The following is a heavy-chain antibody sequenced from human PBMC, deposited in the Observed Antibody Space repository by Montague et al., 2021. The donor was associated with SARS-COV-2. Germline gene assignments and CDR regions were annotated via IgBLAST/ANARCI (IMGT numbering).Heavy chain of an antibody. V-gene: IGHV6-1*01. CDR2: TYYRSKWYN. CDR3: TGGREGNYNVMDV. D-gene: IGHD1-1*01. Sequence: CAISGDSVSSSSATWNWVGQSPSRGLEWLGRTYYRSKWYNDYAVSVRGRVTINPDTSKNQFSLQLNSVTPEDTAIYYCTGGREGNYNVMDVWGQGTTVTVSS. CDR1: GDSVSSSSAT. J-gene: IGHJ6*02.